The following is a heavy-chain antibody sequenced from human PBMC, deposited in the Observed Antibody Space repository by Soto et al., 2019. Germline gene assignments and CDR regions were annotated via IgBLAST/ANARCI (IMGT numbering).Heavy chain of an antibody. Sequence: GGSLRLSCAASGFTFSSYCMNWVRQAPGKGLEWVSSISSSSSYIYYADSVKGRFTISRDNAKNSLYLQMNSLRAEDTAVYYCARGPILGYCTNGVCYHNWFDPWGQGTLVTVSS. CDR1: GFTFSSYC. CDR2: ISSSSSYI. J-gene: IGHJ5*02. V-gene: IGHV3-21*01. CDR3: ARGPILGYCTNGVCYHNWFDP. D-gene: IGHD2-8*01.